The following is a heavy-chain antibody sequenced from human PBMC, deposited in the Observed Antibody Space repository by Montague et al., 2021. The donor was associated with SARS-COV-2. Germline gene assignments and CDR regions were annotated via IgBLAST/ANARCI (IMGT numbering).Heavy chain of an antibody. Sequence: SETLSLTCTVSGFSIGSGDYWGWIRQPPGKGLEWIGSIYHNGTTYYNPSLQSRLTMSIDTSTNQFSLRLASVTAADTAVFFWVGEKAVGLRNVFDIWGQGTTVTVSS. CDR1: GFSIGSGDY. D-gene: IGHD3-10*01. J-gene: IGHJ3*02. CDR3: VGEKAVGLRNVFDI. V-gene: IGHV4-38-2*02. CDR2: IYHNGTT.